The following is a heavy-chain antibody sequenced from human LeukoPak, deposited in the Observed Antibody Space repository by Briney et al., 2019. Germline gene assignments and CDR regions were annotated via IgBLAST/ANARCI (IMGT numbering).Heavy chain of an antibody. D-gene: IGHD3-9*01. J-gene: IGHJ6*02. CDR1: GGTFSKYT. Sequence: SVKVSCKASGGTFSKYTISWVRQSPGQGLEWMGGIIPIFGTANYAQKFQGRVTITADESTSTAYMELSSLRSEDTAVYYCARGLRYFDWLGMDVWGQGTTVTVSS. V-gene: IGHV1-69*13. CDR2: IIPIFGTA. CDR3: ARGLRYFDWLGMDV.